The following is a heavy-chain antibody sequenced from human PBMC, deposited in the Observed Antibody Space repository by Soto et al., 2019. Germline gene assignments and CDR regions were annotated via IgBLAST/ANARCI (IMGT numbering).Heavy chain of an antibody. J-gene: IGHJ4*02. D-gene: IGHD3-10*01. CDR2: IYPGDSDT. V-gene: IGHV5-51*07. CDR3: ARQGVRGFYFDY. CDR1: GGTLTSYW. Sequence: VEALKISCQGSGGTLTSYWFAREHQMPGKGLEWMGIIYPGDSDTRYSPSYQGQVTISADKSLSTAYLQWSSLKASDTAMYYCARQGVRGFYFDYRGQGTLVTVSS.